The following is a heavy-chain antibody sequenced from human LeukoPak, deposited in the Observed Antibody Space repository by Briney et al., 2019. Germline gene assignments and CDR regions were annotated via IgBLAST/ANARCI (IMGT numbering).Heavy chain of an antibody. CDR3: VRAGDQYFDV. V-gene: IGHV1-46*01. CDR2: ISPSGDTT. Sequence: ASVKVSCKAPGYIFTNHFVHWVRQAPGQGLQWMGIISPSGDTTTYAQKFVGRVTLTRDTSTSTVHLDLRSLESEDTALYYCVRAGDQYFDVWGQGIQVTVSS. CDR1: GYIFTNHF. D-gene: IGHD7-27*01. J-gene: IGHJ4*02.